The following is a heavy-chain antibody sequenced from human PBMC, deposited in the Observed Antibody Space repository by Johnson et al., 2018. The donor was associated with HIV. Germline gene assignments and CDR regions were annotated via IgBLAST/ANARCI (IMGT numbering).Heavy chain of an antibody. J-gene: IGHJ3*02. D-gene: IGHD7-27*01. CDR2: ISFDGSNQ. CDR1: GLNFSDYG. Sequence: QVQLVESGGGVPQPGKSARLSCAASGLNFSDYGMHWVRQAPGKGLEWVAVISFDGSNQHYVDSVKGRITISRHNSKNTLYRQMNNLRAGDTAVYYCARNFGLFLGKDDACEIWGQGTMVTVSS. CDR3: ARNFGLFLGKDDACEI. V-gene: IGHV3-30*03.